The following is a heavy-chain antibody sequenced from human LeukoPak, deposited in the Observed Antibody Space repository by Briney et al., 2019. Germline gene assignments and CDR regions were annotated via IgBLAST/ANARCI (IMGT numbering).Heavy chain of an antibody. CDR1: GFTVRNIH. CDR3: AREHYGSGSLCFDL. D-gene: IGHD3-10*01. CDR2: IYNGDNT. V-gene: IGHV3-66*01. Sequence: GGSLRLSCAVSGFTVRNIHMAWVRQAPGKGLEWVSVIYNGDNTYYTDSVKGRFTISRDNAKNSLYLQMNSLRDEDTAVYYCAREHYGSGSLCFDLWGRGTLVTVSS. J-gene: IGHJ2*01.